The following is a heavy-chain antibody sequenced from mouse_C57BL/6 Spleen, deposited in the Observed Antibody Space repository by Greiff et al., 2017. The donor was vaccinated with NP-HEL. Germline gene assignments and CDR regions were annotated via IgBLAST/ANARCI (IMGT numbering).Heavy chain of an antibody. J-gene: IGHJ4*01. CDR3: ARAHRTTRAMDY. V-gene: IGHV7-1*01. Sequence: EVKLVESGGGLVQSGRSLRLSCATSGFTFSDFYMEWVRQAPGKGLEWIAASRNKANDYTTEYSASVKGRFIVSRDTSQSILYLQMNALRAEDTAIYYCARAHRTTRAMDYWGQGTSVTVSS. CDR2: SRNKANDYTT. CDR1: GFTFSDFY.